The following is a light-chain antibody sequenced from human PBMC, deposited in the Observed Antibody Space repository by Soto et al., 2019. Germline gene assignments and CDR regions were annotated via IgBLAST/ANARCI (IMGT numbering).Light chain of an antibody. V-gene: IGKV3-15*01. CDR2: GAS. CDR3: QQYNNWPRT. J-gene: IGKJ1*01. CDR1: QSVNSN. Sequence: EIVMTQSPGTLSVSTGERATLSCRASQSVNSNLAWYQQKPGQAPRLLIYGASTRATGIPARFSGSGSGTEFTLTISSLQSEDFAVYYCQQYNNWPRTFGQGTKV.